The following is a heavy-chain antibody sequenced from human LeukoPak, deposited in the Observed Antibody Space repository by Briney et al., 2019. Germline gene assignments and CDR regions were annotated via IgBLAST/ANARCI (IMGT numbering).Heavy chain of an antibody. J-gene: IGHJ4*02. CDR1: GYTFTGYY. Sequence: ASVKVSCKASGYTFTGYYMHWVRQAPGQGLEWMGWINPNSGGTNYAQKFQGRVTMTRDTSISTAYMELGRLRSDDTAVYYCALYDFWSGYYTFDYWGQGTLVTVSS. V-gene: IGHV1-2*02. CDR3: ALYDFWSGYYTFDY. CDR2: INPNSGGT. D-gene: IGHD3-3*01.